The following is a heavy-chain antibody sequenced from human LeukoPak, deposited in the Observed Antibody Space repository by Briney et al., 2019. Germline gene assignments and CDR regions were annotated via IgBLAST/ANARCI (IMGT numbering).Heavy chain of an antibody. V-gene: IGHV3-23*01. CDR1: GFTFSSSA. CDR3: AKQLGYCSDGSCYFPY. J-gene: IGHJ4*02. Sequence: GGSLRLSCAASGFTFSSSAMSWVRQAPGKGLEWVSAISNNGGYTYYSDSVQGRFTISRDNSKSTLCLQMNSLRAEDTAVYYCAKQLGYCSDGSCYFPYWGQGTLVTVSS. D-gene: IGHD2-15*01. CDR2: ISNNGGYT.